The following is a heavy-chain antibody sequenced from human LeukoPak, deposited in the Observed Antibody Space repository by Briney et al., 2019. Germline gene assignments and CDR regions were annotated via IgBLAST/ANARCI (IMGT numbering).Heavy chain of an antibody. CDR2: IIPIFGTA. V-gene: IGHV1-69*13. CDR1: GYTFSSYA. D-gene: IGHD2-2*01. J-gene: IGHJ6*03. CDR3: ARALGYCSSTSCYAGPSSYYYYMDV. Sequence: ASVKVSCKASGYTFSSYAISWVRQAPGQGLEWMGGIIPIFGTANYAQKFQGRVTITADESTSTAYMELSSPRSEDTAVYYCARALGYCSSTSCYAGPSSYYYYMDVWGKGTTVTISS.